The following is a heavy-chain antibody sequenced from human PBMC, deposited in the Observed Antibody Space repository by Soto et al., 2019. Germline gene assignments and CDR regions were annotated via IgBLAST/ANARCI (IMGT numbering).Heavy chain of an antibody. D-gene: IGHD6-13*01. J-gene: IGHJ6*02. CDR2: ISYDGSNK. Sequence: GGSPRLSCAASGFTFSSYGMHWVRQAPGKGLEWVAVISYDGSNKYYADSVKGRFTISRDNSKNTLYLQMNSLRAEDTAVYYCAKWGTPGIAAAGRIKTYYYYGMDVWGQGTTVTVSS. CDR3: AKWGTPGIAAAGRIKTYYYYGMDV. CDR1: GFTFSSYG. V-gene: IGHV3-30*18.